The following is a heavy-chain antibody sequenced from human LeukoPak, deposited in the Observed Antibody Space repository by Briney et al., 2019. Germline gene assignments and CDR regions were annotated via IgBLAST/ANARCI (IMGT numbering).Heavy chain of an antibody. CDR1: LSTLSTYW. J-gene: IGHJ4*02. Sequence: GGSLRPSCAASLSTLSTYWMTWFRQTPGGGLEWVASLKQDGSDKYYVDSVKGRFTISRGNAGNSLYLQMNSLRAEDTAVYYCARETRGTVGSYWGQGTLVTVSS. CDR3: ARETRGTVGSY. V-gene: IGHV3-7*05. D-gene: IGHD1-26*01. CDR2: LKQDGSDK.